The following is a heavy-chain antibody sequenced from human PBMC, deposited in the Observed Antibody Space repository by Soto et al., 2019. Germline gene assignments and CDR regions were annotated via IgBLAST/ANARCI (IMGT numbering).Heavy chain of an antibody. CDR1: GYSFTIYW. D-gene: IGHD2-21*02. CDR3: ARAYAVTYYYYGMDV. J-gene: IGHJ6*02. Sequence: PGESLKISCKGSGYSFTIYWIAWVRQMPGKGLEWMGRIDPSDSYTNYSPSFQGHVTISADKSISTAYLQWSSLKASDTAMYYCARAYAVTYYYYGMDVWGQGTTVTVSS. CDR2: IDPSDSYT. V-gene: IGHV5-10-1*01.